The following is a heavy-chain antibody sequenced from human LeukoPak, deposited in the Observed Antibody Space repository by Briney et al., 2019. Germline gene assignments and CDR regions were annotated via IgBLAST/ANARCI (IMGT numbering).Heavy chain of an antibody. J-gene: IGHJ4*02. CDR3: ARDMGGYSGYGLDY. CDR2: INPNSGGT. D-gene: IGHD5-12*01. Sequence: ASVKVSCKASGYTFTGYYMHWARQAPGQGLEWMGWINPNSGGTNYAQKFQGRVTMTRDTSISTAYMELSRLRSDDTAVYYCARDMGGYSGYGLDYWGQGTLVTVSS. V-gene: IGHV1-2*02. CDR1: GYTFTGYY.